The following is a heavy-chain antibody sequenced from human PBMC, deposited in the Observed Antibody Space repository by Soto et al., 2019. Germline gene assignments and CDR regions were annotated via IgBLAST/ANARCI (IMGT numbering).Heavy chain of an antibody. CDR2: ILPIFHTT. CDR1: GGFFSSNA. Sequence: QVQLVQSGAEVKKPGSSVKVSCQASGGFFSSNALSWVRQAPGQGLEWMGGILPIFHTTHYAQKFQGRVTITADESTGTVYMELISLKSEDTALYYCATGGRGDSSAPRFYFEYWGQGTLVPVSS. CDR3: ATGGRGDSSAPRFYFEY. D-gene: IGHD5-18*01. V-gene: IGHV1-69*01. J-gene: IGHJ4*02.